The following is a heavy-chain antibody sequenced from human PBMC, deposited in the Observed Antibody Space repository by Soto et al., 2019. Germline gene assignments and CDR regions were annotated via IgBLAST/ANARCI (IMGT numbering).Heavy chain of an antibody. CDR2: ISQDGSEQ. J-gene: IGHJ4*02. CDR3: ARAPQYYDFWSTYYKTGDSPYFFDS. CDR1: GFTFSTYR. V-gene: IGHV3-7*03. D-gene: IGHD3-3*01. Sequence: EVQLVESGGGLVQPGWSLRLSCAVSGFTFSTYRMTWVRQAPGKGLEWVAIISQDGSEQYYGDSVKGRFAISRDNAKNSLYLQMNNLGAEDTAVYYCARAPQYYDFWSTYYKTGDSPYFFDSWGQGTLVTVSS.